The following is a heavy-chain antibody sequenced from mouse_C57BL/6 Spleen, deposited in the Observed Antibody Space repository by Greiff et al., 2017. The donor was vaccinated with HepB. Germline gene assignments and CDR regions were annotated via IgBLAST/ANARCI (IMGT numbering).Heavy chain of an antibody. J-gene: IGHJ4*01. CDR3: ARKDYGSSLYYAMDY. V-gene: IGHV1-81*01. D-gene: IGHD1-1*01. CDR1: GYTFTSYG. Sequence: QVQLQQSGAELARPWASVTLSCKASGYTFTSYGISWVKQRTGQGLEWIGEIYPRSGNTYYNEKFKGKATLTADKSSSTAYMELRSLTSEDSAVYFWARKDYGSSLYYAMDYWGQGTSVTVSS. CDR2: IYPRSGNT.